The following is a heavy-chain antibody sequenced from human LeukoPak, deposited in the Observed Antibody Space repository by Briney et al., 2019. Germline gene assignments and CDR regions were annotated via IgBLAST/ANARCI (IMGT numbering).Heavy chain of an antibody. D-gene: IGHD1-7*01. CDR3: ARSVKMELHYFDY. J-gene: IGHJ4*02. Sequence: SETLSLTCTVSGGSISSGDYYWSWIRQPPGKGLEWIGYIYYSGSTYYNPSLKSRVTISVDTSKNQFPLKLSSVTAADTAVYYCARSVKMELHYFDYWGQGTLVTVSS. CDR2: IYYSGST. CDR1: GGSISSGDYY. V-gene: IGHV4-30-4*01.